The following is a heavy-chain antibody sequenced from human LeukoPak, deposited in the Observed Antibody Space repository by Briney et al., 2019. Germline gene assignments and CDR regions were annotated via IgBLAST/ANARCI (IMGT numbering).Heavy chain of an antibody. CDR3: ARGHDYGDNWFDP. CDR1: GFTFTSYW. J-gene: IGHJ5*02. Sequence: GGSLRLACAASGFTFTSYWMHWVRQAPGKGLVWVSRINSDGSTKTYADSVKGRFTISRDNAKNTLYLQMNSLRAEDTAVYYCARGHDYGDNWFDPWGQGTLVTVSS. D-gene: IGHD4-17*01. V-gene: IGHV3-74*01. CDR2: INSDGSTK.